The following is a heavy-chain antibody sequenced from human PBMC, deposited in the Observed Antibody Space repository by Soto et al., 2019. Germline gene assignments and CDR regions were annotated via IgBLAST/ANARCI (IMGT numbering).Heavy chain of an antibody. V-gene: IGHV1-69*13. Sequence: SVKVSCKTSGGTFSSYAISWVRQAPGQGLEWLGEIIPIFGTANYAQKFQGRVTITADESTSTAYMELSSLRSEDTAVYYCASGGVRGVVTRTRDYYGMDVWGQGTTVTVSS. CDR1: GGTFSSYA. CDR3: ASGGVRGVVTRTRDYYGMDV. CDR2: IIPIFGTA. J-gene: IGHJ6*02. D-gene: IGHD3-10*01.